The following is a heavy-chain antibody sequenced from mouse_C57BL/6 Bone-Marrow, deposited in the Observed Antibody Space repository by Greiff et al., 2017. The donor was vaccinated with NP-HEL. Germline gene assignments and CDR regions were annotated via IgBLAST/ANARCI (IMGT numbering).Heavy chain of an antibody. Sequence: QVLLQQSGPELVKPGASVKISCKASGYSFTSYSIHWVKQRPGQGLEWIGWIYPGSGNTKYNEKFKGKATLTADTSSSTAYMQLSSLTSEDSAVYYCARNYGSFDYWGQGTTLTVSS. D-gene: IGHD1-1*01. J-gene: IGHJ2*01. V-gene: IGHV1-66*01. CDR2: IYPGSGNT. CDR3: ARNYGSFDY. CDR1: GYSFTSYS.